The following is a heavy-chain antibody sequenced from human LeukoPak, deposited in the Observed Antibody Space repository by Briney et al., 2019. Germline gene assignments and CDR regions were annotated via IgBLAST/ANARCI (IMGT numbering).Heavy chain of an antibody. CDR1: GYTFTGYY. D-gene: IGHD2-15*01. J-gene: IGHJ4*02. V-gene: IGHV1-2*02. Sequence: ASVKVSCKASGYTFTGYYMHWVRQAPGQGLEWMGWINPNSGGTNYAQKFQGRVTMTRDTSISTAYMELSRLRSDDTAVYYCAVVGYCSGGSCYGTLWDYWGQGTLVTVSS. CDR3: AVVGYCSGGSCYGTLWDY. CDR2: INPNSGGT.